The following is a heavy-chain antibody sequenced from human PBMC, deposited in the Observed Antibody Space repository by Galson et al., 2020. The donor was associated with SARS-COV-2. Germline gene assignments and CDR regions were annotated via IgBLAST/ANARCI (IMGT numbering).Heavy chain of an antibody. CDR1: GYTFTSYY. D-gene: IGHD3-22*01. Sequence: ASVKVSCKASGYTFTSYYMHWVRQAPGQGLEWMGIINPSGGSTSYAQKFQGRVTMTRDTSTSTVYMELSSLRSEDTAVYYCARDGPYYYDSSGYYGSDGMDVWGQGTTVTVSS. CDR3: ARDGPYYYDSSGYYGSDGMDV. V-gene: IGHV1-46*01. J-gene: IGHJ6*02. CDR2: INPSGGST.